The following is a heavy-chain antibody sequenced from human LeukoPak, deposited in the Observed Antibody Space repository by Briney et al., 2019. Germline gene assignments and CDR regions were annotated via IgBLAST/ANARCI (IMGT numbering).Heavy chain of an antibody. Sequence: GGSLRLSCAASGFTFSSYEMNWVRQAPGKGLEWVSYISSGGSTIYYADSVKGRFTISRDNAKNSLYLQMNSLRAEDTAVYYCASDSSGWYVSPHFDYWGQGTLVTVSS. CDR2: ISSGGSTI. CDR3: ASDSSGWYVSPHFDY. J-gene: IGHJ4*02. V-gene: IGHV3-48*03. CDR1: GFTFSSYE. D-gene: IGHD6-19*01.